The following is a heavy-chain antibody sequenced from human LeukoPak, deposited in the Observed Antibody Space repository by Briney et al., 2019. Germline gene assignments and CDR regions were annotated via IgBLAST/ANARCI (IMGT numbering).Heavy chain of an antibody. Sequence: GASVKVSCKASGYTFTSYGISWVRQASGQGLEWMGWISAYNGNTNYAQKLQGRVTMTTDTSTSTAYMELRSLRSDDTAVYYCANLFVGDYGVDDGDAFDIWGQGTMVTVSS. V-gene: IGHV1-18*01. CDR2: ISAYNGNT. CDR3: ANLFVGDYGVDDGDAFDI. D-gene: IGHD4-17*01. J-gene: IGHJ3*02. CDR1: GYTFTSYG.